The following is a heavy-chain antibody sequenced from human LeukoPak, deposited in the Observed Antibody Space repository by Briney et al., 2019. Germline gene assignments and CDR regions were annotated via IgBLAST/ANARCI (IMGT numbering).Heavy chain of an antibody. J-gene: IGHJ6*01. CDR3: LKDKEAYDMDV. CDR2: ISRSGSTI. CDR1: RFTFSSYE. Sequence: GGSLRLSCEAPRFTFSSYEMNWVRQAPGKGLEWVSYISRSGSTIYYADSVKGRFTISRENAKNSLYLQMNSVRADDTAVYYFLKDKEAYDMDVWGQGTTITVSS. V-gene: IGHV3-48*03.